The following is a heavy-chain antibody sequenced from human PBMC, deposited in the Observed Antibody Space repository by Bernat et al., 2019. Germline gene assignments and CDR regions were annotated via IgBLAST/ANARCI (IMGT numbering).Heavy chain of an antibody. J-gene: IGHJ3*02. CDR2: FDPEDGET. CDR3: ATERSGWHYDAFDI. CDR1: GYTLTELS. V-gene: IGHV1-24*01. D-gene: IGHD6-19*01. Sequence: QVQLVQSGAEVKKPGASVKVSCKVSGYTLTELSMHWVRQAPGKGLEWMGGFDPEDGETIYAQKFQGRVTMTEATSTDTAYMELSSLRSEDTAVYYCATERSGWHYDAFDIWGQGTMVTVSS.